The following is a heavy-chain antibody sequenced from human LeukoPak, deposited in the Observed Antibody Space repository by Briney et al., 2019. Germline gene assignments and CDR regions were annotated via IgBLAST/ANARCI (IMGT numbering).Heavy chain of an antibody. V-gene: IGHV3-21*01. CDR2: ISSSSSYI. CDR1: RLTFSGYR. D-gene: IGHD2-2*01. J-gene: IGHJ6*04. CDR3: VRDCSSISCLGGLDV. Sequence: GGSLRLSCAASRLTFSGYRMNWVRQAPGKGLEWVSSISSSSSYINYADSVKGRFTISRDNGKNSLYLQMNSLRAEDTAVYYCVRDCSSISCLGGLDVWGKGTTVTVSS.